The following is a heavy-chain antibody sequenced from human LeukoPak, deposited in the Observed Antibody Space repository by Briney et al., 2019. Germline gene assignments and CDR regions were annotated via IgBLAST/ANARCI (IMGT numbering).Heavy chain of an antibody. D-gene: IGHD6-19*01. CDR2: ISSSGGST. J-gene: IGHJ4*02. CDR1: GFTFTNFA. V-gene: IGHV3-23*01. CDR3: AKGGIAVTGRYYFDY. Sequence: SGGSLRLSCAASGFTFTNFAMTWVRQAPGKGRGWVSTISSSGGSTYYADSVKGRFTISRDNSKNTLYLHMNSLIAEDTAVYYCAKGGIAVTGRYYFDYWGQGTPVTVSS.